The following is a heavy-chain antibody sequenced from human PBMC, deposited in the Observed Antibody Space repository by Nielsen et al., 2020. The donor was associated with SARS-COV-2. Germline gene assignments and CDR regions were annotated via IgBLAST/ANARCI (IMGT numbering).Heavy chain of an antibody. J-gene: IGHJ4*02. V-gene: IGHV3-11*04. CDR3: ARDILSSGWSVDY. D-gene: IGHD6-19*01. CDR1: GLTLANYY. Sequence: GESLKISCAGSGLTLANYYMSWIRQAPGGGLEWVSYITNTADGSTVHYADSVQGRFTISRANAQSSLYLQMNSLRAEDTAVYYCARDILSSGWSVDYWGQGTLVTVSS. CDR2: ITNTADGSTV.